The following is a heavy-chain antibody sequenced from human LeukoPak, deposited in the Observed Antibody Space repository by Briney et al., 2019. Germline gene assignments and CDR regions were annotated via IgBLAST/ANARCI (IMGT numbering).Heavy chain of an antibody. CDR1: GGSISSYY. Sequence: SETLSLTCTVSGGSISSYYWSRLRQPPGKGLEWIGYIYYSGSTNYNPSLKSRVTISVDTSKNQFSLKLSSVTAADTAVYYCARGGWSAFDIWGQGTMVTVSS. CDR2: IYYSGST. V-gene: IGHV4-59*01. CDR3: ARGGWSAFDI. D-gene: IGHD3-10*01. J-gene: IGHJ3*02.